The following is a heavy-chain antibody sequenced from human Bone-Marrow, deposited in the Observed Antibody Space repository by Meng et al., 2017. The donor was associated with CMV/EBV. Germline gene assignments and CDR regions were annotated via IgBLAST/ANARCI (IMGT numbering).Heavy chain of an antibody. CDR1: GFTVRNYA. Sequence: GGSLRLSCGGSGFTVRNYAMSWVRQAPGKGLEWVSAITDSGGDTYHADSVKGRFTISRDNSKNTLSLQMNSLRVEDTAVYYCAKGSAASRPYYFDYWGQGTLVTVSS. J-gene: IGHJ4*02. CDR3: AKGSAASRPYYFDY. V-gene: IGHV3-23*01. D-gene: IGHD2-15*01. CDR2: ITDSGGDT.